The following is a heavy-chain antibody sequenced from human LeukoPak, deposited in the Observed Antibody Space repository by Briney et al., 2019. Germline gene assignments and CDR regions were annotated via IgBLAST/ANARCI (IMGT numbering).Heavy chain of an antibody. CDR3: KGSSWYNYYYMDV. V-gene: IGHV3-48*02. J-gene: IGHJ6*03. CDR1: GFTFSNYA. D-gene: IGHD6-13*01. Sequence: GGSLRLSRAASGFTFSNYAMNWVRQAPGKGLEWASYISSSSSTIYYADSMKGRFTISRDNAKNSLYLQMNSLRDEDTAVYYCKGSSWYNYYYMDVWGKGTTVTVSS. CDR2: ISSSSSTI.